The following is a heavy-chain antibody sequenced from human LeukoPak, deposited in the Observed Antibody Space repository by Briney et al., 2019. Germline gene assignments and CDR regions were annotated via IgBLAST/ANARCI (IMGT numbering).Heavy chain of an antibody. J-gene: IGHJ4*02. CDR2: ISSVDST. CDR1: GFTVSSNY. D-gene: IGHD5-18*01. Sequence: GGSLRVSCAASGFTVSSNYMSWVRQAPGKGLEWVSLISSVDSTNYADSVRGRFTISRDNFKNTLYLQMNSLTVEDTAIYYCAKVWSDSNGWFHFDCWGQGTLVTVSS. CDR3: AKVWSDSNGWFHFDC. V-gene: IGHV3-53*01.